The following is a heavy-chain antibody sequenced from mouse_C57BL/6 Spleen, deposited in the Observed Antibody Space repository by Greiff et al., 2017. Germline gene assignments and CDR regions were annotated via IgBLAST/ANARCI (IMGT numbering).Heavy chain of an antibody. CDR1: GYTFTSYW. CDR2: IHPNSGST. Sequence: VQLQQPGAELVKPGASVKLSCKASGYTFTSYWMHWVKQRPGQGLEWIGMIHPNSGSTNYNEKFKSKATLTVDKSSSTAYMQLSSLTSEDSAVYDCALDSSGYKGFAYWGQGTLVTVSA. D-gene: IGHD3-2*02. V-gene: IGHV1-64*01. J-gene: IGHJ3*01. CDR3: ALDSSGYKGFAY.